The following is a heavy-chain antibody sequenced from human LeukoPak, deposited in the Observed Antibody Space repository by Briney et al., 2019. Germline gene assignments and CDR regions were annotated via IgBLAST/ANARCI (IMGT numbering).Heavy chain of an antibody. J-gene: IGHJ4*02. CDR3: ARVGWSGYYDTDY. V-gene: IGHV3-21*05. CDR2: ISSSSSYI. CDR1: GFTFSSYS. Sequence: GGSLRLSCAASGFTFSSYSMNWVRQAPGKGLEWVSYISSSSSYIYYADSVKGRFTISRDNAKNSLYLQMNSLRAEDTAVYYCARVGWSGYYDTDYWGQGTLVTVSS. D-gene: IGHD3-3*01.